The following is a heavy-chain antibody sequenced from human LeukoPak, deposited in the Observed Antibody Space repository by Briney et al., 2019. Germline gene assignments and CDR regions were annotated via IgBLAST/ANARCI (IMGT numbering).Heavy chain of an antibody. CDR3: ARATRLHYYGSGSYRN. D-gene: IGHD3-10*01. J-gene: IGHJ4*02. CDR2: IYYSGST. V-gene: IGHV4-39*01. CDR1: GGSISNVNYY. Sequence: PSETLSLTCSVSGGSISNVNYYWAWIRQPPGKGLEWIAGIYYSGSTYYNPSLKSRVTISVDTSKNQFSLRLSSVTAADTAVYYCARATRLHYYGSGSYRNWGQGTLVTVSS.